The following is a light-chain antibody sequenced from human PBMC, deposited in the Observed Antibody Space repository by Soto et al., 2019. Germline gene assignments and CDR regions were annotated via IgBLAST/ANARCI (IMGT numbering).Light chain of an antibody. J-gene: IGLJ1*01. CDR2: EVS. CDR1: SSDVGGYNY. V-gene: IGLV2-14*01. CDR3: SSYTSSSTYV. Sequence: QSVLTQPASVAGSPGQSITISCTGTSSDVGGYNYVSWYQQHPGKAPKLMIYEVSNRHSGVSNRFSGSKSGNTASLTISGPQAEDEADYYCSSYTSSSTYVFRTGTKVTVL.